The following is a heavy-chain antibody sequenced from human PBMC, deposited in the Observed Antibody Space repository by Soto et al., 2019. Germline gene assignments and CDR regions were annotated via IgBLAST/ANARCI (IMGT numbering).Heavy chain of an antibody. Sequence: QVQLQQSGPGLVKPSETLSLTCTVSSGPSRSHNWGWIRQPPGGGLDLIGYIYHTGETSYNPSLSSRVTNSADTSTNHISLTLRCVTAADTAVYYCVRQEIGNLHGLVEVWGQGTRVSVSS. CDR3: VRQEIGNLHGLVEV. D-gene: IGHD1-1*01. J-gene: IGHJ6*02. CDR1: SGPSRSHN. CDR2: IYHTGET. V-gene: IGHV4-59*08.